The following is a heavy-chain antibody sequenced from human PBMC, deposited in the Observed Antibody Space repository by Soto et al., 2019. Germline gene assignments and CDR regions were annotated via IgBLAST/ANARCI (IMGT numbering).Heavy chain of an antibody. CDR3: AKDVGYYYYYYGMDV. CDR2: ISYDGSNK. V-gene: IGHV3-30*18. J-gene: IGHJ6*02. Sequence: QVQLVESGGGVVQPGRSLRLSCAASGFTFSSYGMHWVRQAPGKGLEWVAVISYDGSNKYYADSVKGRFTISRDNSKNTLYLQMNSLRAEDTAVYYCAKDVGYYYYYYGMDVWGQGTTVTVSS. CDR1: GFTFSSYG.